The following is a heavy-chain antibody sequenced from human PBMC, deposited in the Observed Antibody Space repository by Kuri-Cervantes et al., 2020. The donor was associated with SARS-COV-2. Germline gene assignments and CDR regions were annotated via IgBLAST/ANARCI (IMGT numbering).Heavy chain of an antibody. J-gene: IGHJ4*02. Sequence: GESLKISCAASGFTFSSYAMHWVRQAPGKGLEWVAVISYDGSNKYYADSVKGRFTISRDNSKNTLYLQMNSLRAEDTAVYCCAGGSLYDFWSGYISYFDYWGQGTLVTVSS. D-gene: IGHD3-3*01. CDR3: AGGSLYDFWSGYISYFDY. CDR1: GFTFSSYA. V-gene: IGHV3-30-3*01. CDR2: ISYDGSNK.